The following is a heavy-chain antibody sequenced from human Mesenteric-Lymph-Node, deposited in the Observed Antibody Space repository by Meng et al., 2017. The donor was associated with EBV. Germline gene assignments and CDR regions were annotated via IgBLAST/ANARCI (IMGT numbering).Heavy chain of an antibody. CDR3: ARRYCSGGSCYRGNWFDP. CDR1: GDSISGSNYY. CDR2: MYYSGSTYYSHNSGST. J-gene: IGHJ5*02. Sequence: LHPHESGPGLVKPAEPLSLTCTVSGDSISGSNYYWGWIRQPPGKGLEWIGDMYYSGSTYYSHNSGSTYYNPSLKSRVTISVDTSKNQFSLKLSSVTAADTAFYYCARRYCSGGSCYRGNWFDPWGQGTLVTVSS. V-gene: IGHV4-39*01. D-gene: IGHD2-15*01.